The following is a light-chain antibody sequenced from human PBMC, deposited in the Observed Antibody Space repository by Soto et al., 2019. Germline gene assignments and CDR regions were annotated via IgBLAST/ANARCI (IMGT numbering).Light chain of an antibody. CDR2: TAS. CDR1: QGVGSW. Sequence: IQMTQSPSSVSASVGDRVTITCRASQGVGSWLAWYQQKPGKAPKLLIYTASTLQSGVPSRFRDSGSGTDFTLTISSLQPEDFATYYCQQRNSYPITFGQGTRLEIK. V-gene: IGKV1D-12*01. J-gene: IGKJ5*01. CDR3: QQRNSYPIT.